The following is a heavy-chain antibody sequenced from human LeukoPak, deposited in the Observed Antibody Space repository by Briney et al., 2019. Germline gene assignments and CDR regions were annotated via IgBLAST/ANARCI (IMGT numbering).Heavy chain of an antibody. V-gene: IGHV1-8*01. CDR3: ARGLTDMVRGVIYLANYYYMDV. CDR1: GYTFTSYD. D-gene: IGHD3-10*01. J-gene: IGHJ6*03. CDR2: MNPNSGNT. Sequence: ASVKVSCKASGYTFTSYDINWVRQATGQGLEWMGWMNPNSGNTGYAQKFQGRVTMTRNTSISTAYMELSSLRSEDTAVYYCARGLTDMVRGVIYLANYYYMDVWGKGTTVTISS.